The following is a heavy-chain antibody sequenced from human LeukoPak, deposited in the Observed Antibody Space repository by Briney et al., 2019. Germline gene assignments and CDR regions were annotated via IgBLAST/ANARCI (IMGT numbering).Heavy chain of an antibody. CDR3: ARDLLTTLDY. Sequence: SQTLSLTCTVSGGSISSGGYYWSWIRQHPGKGPEWIGYIYYSGSTYHNPSLKSRVTISVDTSKNQFSLKLRSVTAADTAVYYCARDLLTTLDYWGQGTLVTVSS. J-gene: IGHJ4*02. D-gene: IGHD2-15*01. CDR2: IYYSGST. CDR1: GGSISSGGYY. V-gene: IGHV4-31*03.